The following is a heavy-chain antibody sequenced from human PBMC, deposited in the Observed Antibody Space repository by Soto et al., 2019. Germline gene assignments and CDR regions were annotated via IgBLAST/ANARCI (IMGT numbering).Heavy chain of an antibody. D-gene: IGHD1-26*01. Sequence: QVQLVESGGGLVKPGASLRLSCAASGFRFSDYYMSWIRQAPGKGLEWLSYISSSSSSTNYADSVKGRFTISRDNAKNSLYLQMNSLRAEDTAVYYCARAEVHKSGHWVGSWTYFYSYTMDVWGQGTTVTVSS. J-gene: IGHJ6*02. CDR1: GFRFSDYY. CDR3: ARAEVHKSGHWVGSWTYFYSYTMDV. CDR2: ISSSSSST. V-gene: IGHV3-11*05.